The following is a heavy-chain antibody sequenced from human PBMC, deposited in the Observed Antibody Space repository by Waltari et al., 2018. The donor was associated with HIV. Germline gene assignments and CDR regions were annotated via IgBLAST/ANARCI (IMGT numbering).Heavy chain of an antibody. CDR3: ARAVGYDYVWGSYADF. V-gene: IGHV4-34*01. Sequence: QVQLHQWGAGLLKPSETLSLTCAVYNDDGPSFSDYWWSFRDYSWTWMRQSPVKGLEWIGEVDHTGSTNYNGAFRGRVSVSVDTSKKQFSLRLSSVSDADTAVYFCARAVGYDYVWGSYADFWAQGTQVTVS. CDR2: VDHTGST. CDR1: NDDGPSFSDYWWSFRDYS. D-gene: IGHD3-16*01. J-gene: IGHJ4*02.